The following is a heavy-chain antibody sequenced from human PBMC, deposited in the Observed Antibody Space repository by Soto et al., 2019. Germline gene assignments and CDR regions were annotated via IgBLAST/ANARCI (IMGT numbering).Heavy chain of an antibody. Sequence: QVQLVESGGGVVQPGRSLRLSCAASGFTFSSYGMHWVSQAPGKGLEWVAVIWYDGSNKYYADSVKGRFTISRDNSKNTLYLQMNSLRAEDTAVYYCARDGMTTGFDYWGQGTLVTVSS. CDR1: GFTFSSYG. CDR2: IWYDGSNK. D-gene: IGHD4-4*01. V-gene: IGHV3-33*01. J-gene: IGHJ4*02. CDR3: ARDGMTTGFDY.